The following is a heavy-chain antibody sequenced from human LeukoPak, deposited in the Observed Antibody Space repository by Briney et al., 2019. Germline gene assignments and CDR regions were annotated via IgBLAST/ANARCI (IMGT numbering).Heavy chain of an antibody. V-gene: IGHV3-30*18. CDR2: ISYTGNTK. CDR3: VKERDEYSSSSSDY. D-gene: IGHD6-6*01. J-gene: IGHJ4*02. Sequence: GGSLRLPCAASGFTFSNYGMQWVRQAPGKGLDWVAVISYTGNTKYYVDSVKGRFTNSRDNSKNTLYLQMNSLRAEDTAVYYCVKERDEYSSSSSDYWGQGTLVTVSS. CDR1: GFTFSNYG.